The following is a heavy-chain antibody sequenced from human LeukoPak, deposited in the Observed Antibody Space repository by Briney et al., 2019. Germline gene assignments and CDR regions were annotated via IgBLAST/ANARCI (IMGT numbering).Heavy chain of an antibody. CDR1: GFTFSSYS. CDR3: ARAPVQYCGGDCDAFDI. Sequence: GGSLRLSCAASGFTFSSYSMNWVRQAPGKGLVWVSRINSDGSSTTYADSVKGRFTISRDNAKKTLYLQMNSLRAGDTAVFYCARAPVQYCGGDCDAFDIWGQGTMVTVSS. V-gene: IGHV3-74*01. CDR2: INSDGSST. J-gene: IGHJ3*02. D-gene: IGHD2-21*02.